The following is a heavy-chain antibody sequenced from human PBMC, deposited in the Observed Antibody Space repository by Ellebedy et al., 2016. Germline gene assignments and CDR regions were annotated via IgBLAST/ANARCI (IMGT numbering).Heavy chain of an antibody. D-gene: IGHD2-8*02. CDR2: ININGRNT. CDR3: ARGDAPTGYFGLDV. J-gene: IGHJ6*02. V-gene: IGHV3-64*01. CDR1: GFTLSSYS. Sequence: GESLKISXAASGFTLSSYSMYWVRQAPGKGLECVSAININGRNTYYGNSVKGRFTISKDSFTNTVYLQMGSLREEDMAVYYCARGDAPTGYFGLDVWGQGTTVTVSS.